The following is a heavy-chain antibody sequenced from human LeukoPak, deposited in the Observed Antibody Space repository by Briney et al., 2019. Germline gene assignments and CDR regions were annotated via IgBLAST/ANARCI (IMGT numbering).Heavy chain of an antibody. V-gene: IGHV4-59*08. J-gene: IGHJ3*02. CDR2: IYYSGST. CDR3: ARLRGYCSGGSCYSLGAFDI. Sequence: PSETLSLTCTVSGGSISSYYWSWIRQPPGKGLEWIGYIYYSGSTNYNPSLKSRVTISVDTSKNQFSLKLSAITAADTAVYYCARLRGYCSGGSCYSLGAFDIWGQGTMVTVPS. CDR1: GGSISSYY. D-gene: IGHD2-15*01.